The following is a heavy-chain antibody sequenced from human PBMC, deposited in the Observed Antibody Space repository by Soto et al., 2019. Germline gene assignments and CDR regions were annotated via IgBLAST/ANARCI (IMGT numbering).Heavy chain of an antibody. CDR3: ARESEDLTSNFDY. Sequence: EVQLVESGGGLVKPGGSLRLSCAASGFTFTRYSMNWVRQAPGKGLELVSSISSTTNYIYYVDSMQGRFTISRDNAKNSLYLEMSILRAEDTAVYYCARESEDLTSNFDYWGQGTLGTVSS. J-gene: IGHJ4*02. CDR1: GFTFTRYS. V-gene: IGHV3-21*06. CDR2: ISSTTNYI.